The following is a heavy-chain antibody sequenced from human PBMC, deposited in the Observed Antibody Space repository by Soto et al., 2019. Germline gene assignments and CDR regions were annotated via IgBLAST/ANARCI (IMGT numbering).Heavy chain of an antibody. D-gene: IGHD6-13*01. V-gene: IGHV3-7*05. J-gene: IGHJ4*02. CDR1: GFTFSSYW. CDR2: IKQDGSEK. CDR3: APVGTLAADGYGD. Sequence: EVQLVESGGGLVQPGGSLRLSCAASGFTFSSYWMSWVRQAPGKGLEWVANIKQDGSEKYYVDSVKGRFTISRDNAKNSLYLRMNSLRAEDTAVYYCAPVGTLAADGYGDWGQGTLVTVST.